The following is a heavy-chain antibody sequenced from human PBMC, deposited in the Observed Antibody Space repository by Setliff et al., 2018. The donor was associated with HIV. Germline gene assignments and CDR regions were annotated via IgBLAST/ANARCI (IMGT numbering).Heavy chain of an antibody. CDR2: IYYSGST. J-gene: IGHJ4*02. V-gene: IGHV4-59*11. CDR3: ARDQSDWFY. Sequence: PSETLSLTCSVSGGSISSHYWSWIRQPPGKGLEWIGSIYYSGSTNYNPSLKSRVTISVDTSTNQFSLKLSSVTAADTAVYYCARDQSDWFYWGQGTLVTVSS. D-gene: IGHD3-3*01. CDR1: GGSISSHY.